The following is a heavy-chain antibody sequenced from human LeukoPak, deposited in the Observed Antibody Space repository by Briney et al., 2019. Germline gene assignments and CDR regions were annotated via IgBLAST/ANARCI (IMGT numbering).Heavy chain of an antibody. CDR2: MNPNRGNT. J-gene: IGHJ6*03. CDR3: ARVGSSGWWEYYYYYYYMDV. D-gene: IGHD6-19*01. V-gene: IGHV1-8*01. Sequence: ASVKVSCKASGYTFTSYDINWVRQATGQGLEWMGWMNPNRGNTGYAQKFQGRVTMTRNTSISTAYMELSSLRSEDTAVYYCARVGSSGWWEYYYYYYYMDVWGKGTTVTVSS. CDR1: GYTFTSYD.